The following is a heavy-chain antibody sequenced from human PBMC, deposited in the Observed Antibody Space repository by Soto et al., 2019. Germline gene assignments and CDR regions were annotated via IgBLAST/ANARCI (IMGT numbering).Heavy chain of an antibody. CDR2: ISGSGGST. V-gene: IGHV3-23*01. J-gene: IGHJ5*02. CDR3: AKDHIAAPRVNWFDP. Sequence: XGSLQLSCAASGFTFSSYAMSWVRQAPGKGLEWVSAISGSGGSTYYADSVKGRFTISRDNSKNTLYLQMNSLRAEDTAVYYCAKDHIAAPRVNWFDPWGQGTLVTVSS. D-gene: IGHD6-6*01. CDR1: GFTFSSYA.